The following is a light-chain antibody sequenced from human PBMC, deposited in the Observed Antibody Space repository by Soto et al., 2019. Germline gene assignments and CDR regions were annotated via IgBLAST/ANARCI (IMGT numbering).Light chain of an antibody. Sequence: DFVMTQSPDSLTVSLGERATINCKSSQSVLYSSNNKNYLAWYQQKPGQPPRLLFDWASTRKSGVPDRFSGSGSGTEFTLTISSLQAEDVAVYYCHQYYSLTPPWTFGQGTKVEI. J-gene: IGKJ1*01. CDR2: WAS. CDR3: HQYYSLTPPWT. V-gene: IGKV4-1*01. CDR1: QSVLYSSNNKNY.